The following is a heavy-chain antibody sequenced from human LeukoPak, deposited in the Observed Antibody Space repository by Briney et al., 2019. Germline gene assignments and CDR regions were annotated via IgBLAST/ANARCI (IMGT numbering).Heavy chain of an antibody. Sequence: GGSLRLSCAASGFTFSSYGMHWVRQAPGKGLEWVAFIRYDGSNKYYADSVKGRFTISRGNSKNTLYLQMNSLRAEDTAVYYCAKPPYGSGSYLFDCWGQGTLVTVSS. D-gene: IGHD3-10*01. CDR3: AKPPYGSGSYLFDC. J-gene: IGHJ4*02. CDR1: GFTFSSYG. CDR2: IRYDGSNK. V-gene: IGHV3-30*02.